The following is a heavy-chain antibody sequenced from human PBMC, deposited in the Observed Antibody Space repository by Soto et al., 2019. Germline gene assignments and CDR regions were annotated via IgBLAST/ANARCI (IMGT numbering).Heavy chain of an antibody. D-gene: IGHD2-21*02. CDR2: INAGNGNT. V-gene: IGHV1-3*05. Sequence: QVQLVQSGAEEKKPGASVKVSCKASGYTFTSYAMHLVRQAPGQRLEWMGWINAGNGNTKYSQKFQGRVTITRDTYASTAYMELRSLRSEDTALYYCARSIVVVTALDYWGQGTLVTVSS. CDR1: GYTFTSYA. CDR3: ARSIVVVTALDY. J-gene: IGHJ4*02.